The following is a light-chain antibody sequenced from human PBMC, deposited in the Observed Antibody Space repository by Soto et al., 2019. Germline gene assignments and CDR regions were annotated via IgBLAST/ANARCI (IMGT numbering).Light chain of an antibody. CDR3: QQYNNWPPL. J-gene: IGKJ3*01. Sequence: EIVMTQSPATLSVSPGERATLSCRASQSVSSNLAWYQQKPGQAPRLLIYGASTRATAIPARFSGSGSGTEFTLTISSLQSEDFAVYYCQQYNNWPPLFGPGTKVDIK. V-gene: IGKV3-15*01. CDR1: QSVSSN. CDR2: GAS.